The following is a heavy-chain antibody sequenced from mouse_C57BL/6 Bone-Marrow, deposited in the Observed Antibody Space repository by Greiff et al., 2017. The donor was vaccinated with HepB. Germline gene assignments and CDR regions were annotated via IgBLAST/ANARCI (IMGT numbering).Heavy chain of an antibody. D-gene: IGHD3-2*02. J-gene: IGHJ3*01. CDR1: GYTFTDYY. Sequence: EVQLQQSGPELVKPGASVKISCKASGYTFTDYYMNWVKQSHGKSLEWIGDINPNNGGTSYNQKFKGKATLTVDKSSSTAYMELRSLTSEDSAVYYCARQDSSGAWFAYWGQGTLVTVSA. CDR3: ARQDSSGAWFAY. CDR2: INPNNGGT. V-gene: IGHV1-26*01.